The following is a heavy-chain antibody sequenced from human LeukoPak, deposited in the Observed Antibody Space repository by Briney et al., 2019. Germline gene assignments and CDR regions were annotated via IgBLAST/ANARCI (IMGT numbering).Heavy chain of an antibody. D-gene: IGHD6-19*01. J-gene: IGHJ3*02. CDR2: IKTDGSQI. CDR3: ARDGKAVAVAFDI. Sequence: PGGSLRLSCVASGFTFSSYWMTWGRQAPGKGGEWVANIKTDGSQIYYVDSVKGRFTISRDNAKNSLYLQMNSRRAEDAAVYYCARDGKAVAVAFDIWGQGTMVTVSS. V-gene: IGHV3-7*01. CDR1: GFTFSSYW.